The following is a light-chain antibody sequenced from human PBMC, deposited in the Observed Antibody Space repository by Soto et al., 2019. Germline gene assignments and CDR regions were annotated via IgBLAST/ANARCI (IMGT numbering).Light chain of an antibody. V-gene: IGKV2-28*01. J-gene: IGKJ1*01. CDR3: RQSLHTRT. CDR1: QSLLHSNGYNY. CDR2: LGS. Sequence: DIVMTQSPLSLPVTPAEPASISCRSSQSLLHSNGYNYLDWYLQKPGQSPQLLIYLGSHRASGVPDRFSGSESGTDFTLKISRVEAEDVGVYYCRQSLHTRTFGQGTRVEIK.